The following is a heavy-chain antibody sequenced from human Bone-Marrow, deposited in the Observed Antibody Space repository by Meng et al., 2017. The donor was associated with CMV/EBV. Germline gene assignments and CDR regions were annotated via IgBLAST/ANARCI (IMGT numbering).Heavy chain of an antibody. Sequence: GSLRLSCAASGFVFSNSNMNWVRQAPGKGLEWVSSISSSSSYIYYADSVKGRFTISRDNAKNSLYLQMNSLRAEDTAVYYCASLVVVPAAIPYYYGMDGWGQGTTVTVSS. CDR1: GFVFSNSN. CDR3: ASLVVVPAAIPYYYGMDG. J-gene: IGHJ6*02. D-gene: IGHD2-2*02. V-gene: IGHV3-21*01. CDR2: ISSSSSYI.